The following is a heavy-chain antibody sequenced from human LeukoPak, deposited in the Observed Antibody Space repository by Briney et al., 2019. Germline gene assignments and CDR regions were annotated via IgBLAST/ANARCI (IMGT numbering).Heavy chain of an antibody. CDR2: LYSGGNT. Sequence: GGSLRLSCAASGFTVRTNYMSWVRQAPGKGLEWVSVLYSGGNTYYADSVKGRFTISRDDSKNTLSLQMSSLRVADTAVYYCARVGSGDIYGYGDYWGQGTLVTVSS. J-gene: IGHJ4*02. CDR3: ARVGSGDIYGYGDY. CDR1: GFTVRTNY. V-gene: IGHV3-66*01. D-gene: IGHD5-18*01.